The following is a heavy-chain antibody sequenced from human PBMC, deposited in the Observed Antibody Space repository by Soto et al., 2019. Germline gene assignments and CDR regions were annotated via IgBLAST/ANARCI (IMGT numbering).Heavy chain of an antibody. CDR3: ARPYSSSWYWFDP. CDR1: GFTFSDYY. CDR2: ISSGSTI. V-gene: IGHV3-11*01. J-gene: IGHJ5*02. D-gene: IGHD6-13*01. Sequence: PGGSLRLSCAASGFTFSDYYMSWIRQAPGKGLEWVSYISSGSTIYYADSVKGRFTISRDNAKNSLYLQMNSLRAEDTAVYYCARPYSSSWYWFDPWGQGTLVTVSS.